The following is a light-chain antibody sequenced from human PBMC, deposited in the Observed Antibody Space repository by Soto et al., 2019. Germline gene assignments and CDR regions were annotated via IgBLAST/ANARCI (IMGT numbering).Light chain of an antibody. CDR2: WAS. V-gene: IGKV4-1*01. J-gene: IGKJ1*01. CDR1: QSILSSSDNKNY. Sequence: DIVMTQSPDSLTVSLGERATINCKSSQSILSSSDNKNYLTWYQQKPGQPPKLLIYWASTRESGVPDRFSGSGSGTDFTLTISRLQAGGVEVYYCQQYYSTPVTFGQGTKVEIK. CDR3: QQYYSTPVT.